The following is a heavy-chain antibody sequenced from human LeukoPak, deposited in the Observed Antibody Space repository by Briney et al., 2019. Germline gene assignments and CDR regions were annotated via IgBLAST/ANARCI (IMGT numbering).Heavy chain of an antibody. D-gene: IGHD1-26*01. J-gene: IGHJ4*02. CDR2: TNPDSGDT. CDR1: GYTFIGYY. V-gene: IGHV1-2*06. CDR3: ARDLSSTPHWEFDH. Sequence: ASVKVSCKASGYTFIGYYIHWVRQAPGQGLEWMGRTNPDSGDTNYAQSFQGRVTMTSDTSINTAYMELSRLTSDDTAVYYCARDLSSTPHWEFDHWGQGTLVTVSS.